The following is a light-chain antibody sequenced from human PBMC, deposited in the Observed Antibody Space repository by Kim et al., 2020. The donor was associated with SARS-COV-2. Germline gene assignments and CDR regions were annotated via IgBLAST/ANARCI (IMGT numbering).Light chain of an antibody. J-gene: IGLJ3*02. CDR3: NSRDSSDNHLV. CDR2: GKD. CDR1: SLRTYY. Sequence: SSELTQDPAVSVALGQTVRITCQGDSLRTYYASWYQQKPGQGPILVIYGKDNRPSGIPDRFSGSSSGNTASLTITGAQAEDEADYYCNSRDSSDNHLVFG. V-gene: IGLV3-19*01.